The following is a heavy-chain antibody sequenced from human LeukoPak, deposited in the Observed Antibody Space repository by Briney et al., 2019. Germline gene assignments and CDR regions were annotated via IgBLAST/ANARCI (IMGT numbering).Heavy chain of an antibody. V-gene: IGHV1-69*01. CDR2: IIPIFGTA. D-gene: IGHD2-8*01. CDR3: ARDRGDIVLMVYGNNWFDP. Sequence: GSSVKASCKASGGTFSSYAISWVRQAPGQGLEWMGGIIPIFGTANYAQKFQGRVTITADESTSTAYMELSSLRSEDTAVYYCARDRGDIVLMVYGNNWFDPWGQGTLVTVSS. J-gene: IGHJ5*02. CDR1: GGTFSSYA.